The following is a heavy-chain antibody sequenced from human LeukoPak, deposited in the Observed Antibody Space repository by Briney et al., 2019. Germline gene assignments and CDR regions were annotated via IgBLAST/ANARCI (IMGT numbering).Heavy chain of an antibody. D-gene: IGHD6-6*01. CDR3: ARAPGRIAARPYYFDY. Sequence: GASVKVSCKASGYTFTSYDINRVRQATGQGLEWMGWMNPNSGNTGYEQKFQGRVTMTRNTPRSTAYMELSSLRSEETAVYSGARAPGRIAARPYYFDYWGQGTLVTVSS. J-gene: IGHJ4*02. CDR2: MNPNSGNT. V-gene: IGHV1-8*01. CDR1: GYTFTSYD.